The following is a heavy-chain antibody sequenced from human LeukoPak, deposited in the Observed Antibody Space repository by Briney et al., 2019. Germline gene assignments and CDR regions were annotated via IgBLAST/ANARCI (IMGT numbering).Heavy chain of an antibody. D-gene: IGHD3-10*01. V-gene: IGHV1-46*01. CDR2: INPSAGST. CDR3: ARSSMVRGVPLDP. J-gene: IGHJ5*02. CDR1: GYTFTGYY. Sequence: GASVKVSCKASGYTFTGYYMHWVRQAPGQGLEWMGIINPSAGSTTYAQRFQGRVTMTRDTSTSTVYMELSSLRSEDTAVYYCARSSMVRGVPLDPWGQGTLVTVSS.